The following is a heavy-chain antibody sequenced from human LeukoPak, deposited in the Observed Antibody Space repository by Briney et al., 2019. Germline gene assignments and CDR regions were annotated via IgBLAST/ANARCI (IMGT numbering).Heavy chain of an antibody. V-gene: IGHV3-53*01. CDR1: GFTVSSNY. CDR3: ARGSNYPKVYFDY. Sequence: GGSLRLSCAASGFTVSSNYLSWVCQAQGPGLEWVSVIYSCGSTYYADSVNGRFTISRDKSKNTPYLQMNSLRAEDTAVYYCARGSNYPKVYFDYWGQGTLVTVSS. CDR2: IYSCGST. J-gene: IGHJ4*02. D-gene: IGHD3-10*01.